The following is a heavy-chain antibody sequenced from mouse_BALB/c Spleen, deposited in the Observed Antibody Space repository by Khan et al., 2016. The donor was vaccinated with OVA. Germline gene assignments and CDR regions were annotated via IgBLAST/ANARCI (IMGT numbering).Heavy chain of an antibody. V-gene: IGHV1-77*01. J-gene: IGHJ3*01. CDR2: ISPGSGDT. CDR1: GYTFTDYY. D-gene: IGHD1-2*01. CDR3: TRRNYFGYTFAY. Sequence: VQLQESGAELARPGASVKLSCKASGYTFTDYYINWVKQRTGQGLEWIGEISPGSGDTYYNEKFKGKATLTADKSSTTAYMQLSSLTSEASAVYFWTRRNYFGYTFAYWGQGTLVTGSA.